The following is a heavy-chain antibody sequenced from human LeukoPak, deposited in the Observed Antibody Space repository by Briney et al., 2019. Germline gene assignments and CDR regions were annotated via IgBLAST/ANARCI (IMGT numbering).Heavy chain of an antibody. Sequence: ASVKVSCKASGYTFTSYYMHWVRQAPGQGLEWMGIINPSGGSTSYAQKFQGRVTITRDTSASTAYMELSSLRSEDTAVYYCARSWALRFLETDVDFDYWGQGTLVTVSS. D-gene: IGHD3-3*01. J-gene: IGHJ4*02. CDR2: INPSGGST. V-gene: IGHV1-46*01. CDR3: ARSWALRFLETDVDFDY. CDR1: GYTFTSYY.